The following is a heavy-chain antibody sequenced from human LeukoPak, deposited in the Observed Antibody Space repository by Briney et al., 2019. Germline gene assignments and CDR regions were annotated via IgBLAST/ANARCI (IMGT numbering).Heavy chain of an antibody. J-gene: IGHJ4*02. CDR3: ARFNYDSSGYYAGEDY. Sequence: ASVKVSCRASGYTFTSYGISWVRQAPGQGLEWMGWISAYNGNTNYAQKLQGRVTMTTDTSTSTAYMELRSLRSDDTAVYYCARFNYDSSGYYAGEDYWGQGTLVTVSS. D-gene: IGHD3-22*01. CDR1: GYTFTSYG. V-gene: IGHV1-18*01. CDR2: ISAYNGNT.